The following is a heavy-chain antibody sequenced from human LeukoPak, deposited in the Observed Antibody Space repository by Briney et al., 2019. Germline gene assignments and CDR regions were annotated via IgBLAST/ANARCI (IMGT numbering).Heavy chain of an antibody. J-gene: IGHJ5*02. V-gene: IGHV4-34*01. CDR1: GGSFSGYY. CDR2: INHSGST. CDR3: ARSIGRQQLVRGWFDP. D-gene: IGHD6-13*01. Sequence: SETLSHTCAVYGGSFSGYYWSWIRQPPGKGLEWIGEINHSGSTNYNPALKSRVTISVDTSKNQFSLKLSSVTAADTAVYYCARSIGRQQLVRGWFDPWGQGTLVTVSS.